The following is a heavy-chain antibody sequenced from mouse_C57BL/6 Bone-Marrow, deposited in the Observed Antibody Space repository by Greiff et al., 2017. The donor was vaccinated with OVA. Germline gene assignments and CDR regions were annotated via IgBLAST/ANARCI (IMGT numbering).Heavy chain of an antibody. Sequence: EVKLMESGGGLVQPGGSLKLSCAASGFTFSDYYMYWVRQTPEKRLEWVAYISNGGGSTYYPDTVKGRFTISRDNAKNTLYLQMSRLKSEDTAMYYCARRYGNYFFDYWGQGTTLTVSS. CDR3: ARRYGNYFFDY. CDR2: ISNGGGST. CDR1: GFTFSDYY. J-gene: IGHJ2*01. V-gene: IGHV5-12*01. D-gene: IGHD2-1*01.